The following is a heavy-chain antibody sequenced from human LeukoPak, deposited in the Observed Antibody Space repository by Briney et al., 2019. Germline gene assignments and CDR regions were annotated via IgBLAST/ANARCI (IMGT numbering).Heavy chain of an antibody. CDR2: TWYDGSSS. J-gene: IGHJ4*02. D-gene: IGHD5-18*01. CDR3: ARATQQWLPNFDY. Sequence: GGSLRLSCAASGFTFSSFGMHWVRQAPGKGLEWVALTWYDGSSSYYADSVKGRFTISRDNSKNTLYLQMNSLGAEDTAVYYCARATQQWLPNFDYWGQGTLVTVSS. V-gene: IGHV3-33*01. CDR1: GFTFSSFG.